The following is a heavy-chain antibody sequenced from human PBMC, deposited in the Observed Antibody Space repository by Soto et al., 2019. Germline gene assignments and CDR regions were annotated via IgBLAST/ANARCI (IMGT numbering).Heavy chain of an antibody. CDR2: SSDRRTGNT. Sequence: EVHLLESGGGLVQPGGSLRLSCAASGFTFSSYTLNWVRRAPGKGLEWVATSSDRRTGNTHYSDSVRGRFTLSRDYSRNFLLLQMHSLRADDTDLCFCTTWLTAHFDSWGRGTQVTVSS. CDR3: TTWLTAHFDS. CDR1: GFTFSSYT. V-gene: IGHV3-23*01. J-gene: IGHJ4*02. D-gene: IGHD2-21*02.